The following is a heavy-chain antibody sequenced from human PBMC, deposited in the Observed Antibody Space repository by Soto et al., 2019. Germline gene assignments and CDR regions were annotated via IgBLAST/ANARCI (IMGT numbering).Heavy chain of an antibody. CDR3: ARASSGSYSYYSDY. J-gene: IGHJ4*02. CDR2: IYYSGST. Sequence: SETLSLTCTVSGGSISSSSYYWGWIRQPPGKGLEWIGSIYYSGSTYYNPSLKSRVTISVDTSKNQFSLKLSSVTAADTAVYYCARASSGSYSYYSDYWGQGTLVTVSS. D-gene: IGHD1-26*01. V-gene: IGHV4-39*01. CDR1: GGSISSSSYY.